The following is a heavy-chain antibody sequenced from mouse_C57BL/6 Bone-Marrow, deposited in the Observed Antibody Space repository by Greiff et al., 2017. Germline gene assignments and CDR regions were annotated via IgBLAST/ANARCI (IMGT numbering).Heavy chain of an antibody. V-gene: IGHV1-55*01. CDR1: GYTFTSYW. Sequence: VQLQQPGAELVKPGASVKMSCKASGYTFTSYWITWVKQRPGQGLEWIGDIYPGSGSTNYNEKFKSKATLTVYTSSSTAYMQLSSLTSEDSAVYYCARRPNYYAMDYWGQGTAVTVSS. J-gene: IGHJ4*01. CDR3: ARRPNYYAMDY. CDR2: IYPGSGST.